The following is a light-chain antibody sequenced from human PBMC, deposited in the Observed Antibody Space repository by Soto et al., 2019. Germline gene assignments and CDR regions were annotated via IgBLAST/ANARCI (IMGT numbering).Light chain of an antibody. J-gene: IGKJ1*01. Sequence: IQLTQSPSFLSASVGDIITIRWRSSQGITSYLAWYQQRPGQAPKLLVYAASSLQNGVPSGFSGSGSGTDFTLTISSLQPEDFATYYCLQEYKFPWTFGQGTKV. V-gene: IGKV1-6*01. CDR3: LQEYKFPWT. CDR2: AAS. CDR1: QGITSY.